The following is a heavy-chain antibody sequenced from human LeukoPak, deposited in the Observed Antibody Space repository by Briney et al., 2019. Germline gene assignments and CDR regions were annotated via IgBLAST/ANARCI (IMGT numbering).Heavy chain of an antibody. D-gene: IGHD3-10*02. CDR3: ARHASAYVRNFQF. J-gene: IGHJ1*01. CDR2: INQSGST. Sequence: GSLRLSCAASGFTFSSYWMSWIRQPPGKGLEWIGEINQSGSTNYNPSLKSRVTISIDTSKNQFSLKLTSVTVADTAVYYCARHASAYVRNFQFWGQGTLVTVSS. CDR1: GFTFSSYW. V-gene: IGHV4-34*01.